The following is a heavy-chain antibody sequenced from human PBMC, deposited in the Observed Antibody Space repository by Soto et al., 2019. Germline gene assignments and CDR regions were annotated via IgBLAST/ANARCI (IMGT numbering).Heavy chain of an antibody. CDR3: AKDLLRYFVWLFGFDY. Sequence: PGGSLRLSCAASGFTFSSYAMSWVRQAPGKGLEWVSAISGSGGSTYYADSLKGRFTISRDNSKNTLYLQMNSLRAEDTAVYYCAKDLLRYFVWLFGFDYWGQGTLVTVSS. J-gene: IGHJ4*02. CDR2: ISGSGGST. D-gene: IGHD3-9*01. CDR1: GFTFSSYA. V-gene: IGHV3-23*01.